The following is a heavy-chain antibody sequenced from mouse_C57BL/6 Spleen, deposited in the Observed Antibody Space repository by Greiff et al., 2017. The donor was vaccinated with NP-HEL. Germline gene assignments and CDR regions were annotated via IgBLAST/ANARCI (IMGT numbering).Heavy chain of an antibody. V-gene: IGHV1-80*01. CDR1: GYGFSSYW. CDR3: ARETLDSSGYRFAY. D-gene: IGHD3-2*02. Sequence: QVQLQQSGAELVKPGASVKISCKASGYGFSSYWMNWVKQRPGKGLEWIGQIYPGDGDTNYNGKFKGKATLTADKSSSTAYMQLSSLTSEDSAVYFCARETLDSSGYRFAYWGQGTLVTVSA. CDR2: IYPGDGDT. J-gene: IGHJ3*01.